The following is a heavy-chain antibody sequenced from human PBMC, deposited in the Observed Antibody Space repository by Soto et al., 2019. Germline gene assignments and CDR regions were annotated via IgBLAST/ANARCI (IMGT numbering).Heavy chain of an antibody. D-gene: IGHD3-10*01. CDR2: IWYDGSNK. CDR3: AREGLAGVDAFDI. CDR1: GFTFSSYG. J-gene: IGHJ3*02. V-gene: IGHV3-33*01. Sequence: QVQLVESGGGVVQPGRSLRLSCAASGFTFSSYGMYWVRQAPGKGLEWVAVIWYDGSNKYYADSVKGRFTISRDNSKNTLYLQMNSLRAEDTAVYYCAREGLAGVDAFDIWGQGTMVTVSS.